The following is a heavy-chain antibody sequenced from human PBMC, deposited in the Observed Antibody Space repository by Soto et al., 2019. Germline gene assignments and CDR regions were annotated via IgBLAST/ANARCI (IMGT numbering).Heavy chain of an antibody. J-gene: IGHJ3*02. CDR2: ISGSGGST. V-gene: IGHV3-23*01. D-gene: IGHD3-22*01. CDR3: AKVRGSSGYFGAAFDI. CDR1: GFTFSSYA. Sequence: GGSLRLSCAASGFTFSSYAMSWVRQAPGKGLEWVSAISGSGGSTYYADSVKGRFTISRDNSKNTLYLQMNSLRAEDTAVYYCAKVRGSSGYFGAAFDIWGQGTMVTVSS.